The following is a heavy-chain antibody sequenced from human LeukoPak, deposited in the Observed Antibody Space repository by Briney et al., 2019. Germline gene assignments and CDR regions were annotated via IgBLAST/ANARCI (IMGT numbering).Heavy chain of an antibody. D-gene: IGHD2-2*01. CDR1: GYTFTSYD. J-gene: IGHJ6*03. Sequence: ASGKVSCKASGYTFTSYDINWVRQATGQGLEWMGWMNPNSGNTGYAQKFQGRVTMTRNTSISTAYMELSSLRSEDTAVYYCASDVVPAAPNYYYYYMDVWGKGTTVTVSS. CDR3: ASDVVPAAPNYYYYYMDV. V-gene: IGHV1-8*01. CDR2: MNPNSGNT.